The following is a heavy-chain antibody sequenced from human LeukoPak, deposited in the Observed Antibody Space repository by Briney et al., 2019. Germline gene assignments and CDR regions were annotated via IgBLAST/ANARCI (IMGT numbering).Heavy chain of an antibody. Sequence: PGGSLRLSCAVSGFTFSSYSMTWVRQAPGKGLEWVSYISSSSSSICYADSVKGRFTISRDNAKNSLSLQMNSLRAEDTAVYYCARKSVGTNDYWGQGTLVTVSS. CDR3: ARKSVGTNDY. V-gene: IGHV3-48*01. D-gene: IGHD2-8*01. CDR2: ISSSSSSI. J-gene: IGHJ4*02. CDR1: GFTFSSYS.